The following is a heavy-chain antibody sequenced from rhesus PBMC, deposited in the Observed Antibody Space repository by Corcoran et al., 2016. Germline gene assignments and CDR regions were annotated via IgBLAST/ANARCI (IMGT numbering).Heavy chain of an antibody. CDR3: ARGYKWNQGLGY. D-gene: IGHD1-26*01. CDR1: GYSFTSYW. V-gene: IGHV5-20*01. Sequence: EVQLVQSGAEVKRPGESLKISCKTSGYSFTSYWISWVRQMPGKGRGWMGAIDPAVSDTSYNPSFQGQGTISAAKSISTAYLQWSRLKASDTATYYCARGYKWNQGLGYWGQGVLVTVSS. CDR2: IDPAVSDT. J-gene: IGHJ4*01.